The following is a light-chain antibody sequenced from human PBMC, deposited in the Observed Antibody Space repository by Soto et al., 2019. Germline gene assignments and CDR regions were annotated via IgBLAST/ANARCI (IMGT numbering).Light chain of an antibody. CDR3: QQSDDSPGT. CDR1: QSVSSSY. Sequence: ESELAQSTGTQPLSLGERASLSCRASQSVSSSYLAWYQQKPGQAPRLLIYGASTRATGIPDRFSGSGSGTDFTLTISRLGPEDFAVYYCQQSDDSPGTFGQGTKVDIK. V-gene: IGKV3-20*01. J-gene: IGKJ1*01. CDR2: GAS.